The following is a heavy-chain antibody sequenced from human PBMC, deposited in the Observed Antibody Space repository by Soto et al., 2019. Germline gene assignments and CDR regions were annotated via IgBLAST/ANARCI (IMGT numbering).Heavy chain of an antibody. CDR1: GLTVSRNY. J-gene: IGHJ6*02. CDR2: IYSGGST. CDR3: ASISTYGSGRNYYYYGMDV. D-gene: IGHD3-10*01. V-gene: IGHV3-66*01. Sequence: PGGSLRLSCAASGLTVSRNYMSWVRQAPGKGLEWVSVIYSGGSTYYADSVKGRFTISRDNSKNTLYLQMNSLRAEDTAVYYCASISTYGSGRNYYYYGMDVWGQGTTVTVSS.